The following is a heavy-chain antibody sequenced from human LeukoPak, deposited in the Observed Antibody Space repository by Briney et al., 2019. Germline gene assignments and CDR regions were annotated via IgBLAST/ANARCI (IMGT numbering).Heavy chain of an antibody. Sequence: SETLSLTCAVYGGSFSGYYWSWIRQPPGKGLEWIGEINHSGSTNYNPSLKSRVTISVDTSKNQFSLKLSSVTAADTAVYYCARHPIRYFDWKLDYWGQGTLVTVSS. V-gene: IGHV4-34*01. CDR2: INHSGST. D-gene: IGHD3-9*01. CDR3: ARHPIRYFDWKLDY. J-gene: IGHJ4*02. CDR1: GGSFSGYY.